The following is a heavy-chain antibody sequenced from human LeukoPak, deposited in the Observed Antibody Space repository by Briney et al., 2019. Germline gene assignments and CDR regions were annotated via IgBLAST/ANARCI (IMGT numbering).Heavy chain of an antibody. V-gene: IGHV4-31*03. J-gene: IGHJ4*02. CDR1: GGSISSGGYY. D-gene: IGHD5-18*01. CDR2: IYYSGST. Sequence: SETLSLTCTVSGGSISSGGYYWSWIRQHPGKGLEWIGYIYYSGSTYYNPSLKSRVTISVDTSKNQFSLKLSSVTAADTAVYYCVRVGSYGLFDYWGQGTLVTVSS. CDR3: VRVGSYGLFDY.